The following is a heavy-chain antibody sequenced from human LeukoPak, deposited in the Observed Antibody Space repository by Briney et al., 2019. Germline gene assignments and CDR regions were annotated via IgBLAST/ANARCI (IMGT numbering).Heavy chain of an antibody. V-gene: IGHV4-39*07. CDR1: GGSISSSSYY. Sequence: SETLSLTCTVSGGSISSSSYYWGWIRQPPGKGLEWIGSIYYSGSTYYNPSLKSRVTISVDTSKNQFSLRLSSVTAADTAVYYCAREELRAFDIWGQGTMVTVSS. CDR3: AREELRAFDI. J-gene: IGHJ3*02. D-gene: IGHD1-7*01. CDR2: IYYSGST.